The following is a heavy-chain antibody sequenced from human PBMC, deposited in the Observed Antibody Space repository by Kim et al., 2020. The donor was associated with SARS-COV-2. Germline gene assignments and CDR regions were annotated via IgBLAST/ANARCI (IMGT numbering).Heavy chain of an antibody. J-gene: IGHJ4*02. V-gene: IGHV3-21*01. CDR3: VREGLRRWPSFDH. D-gene: IGHD2-15*01. CDR2: ISGVSGDI. CDR1: GFTFSTYT. Sequence: GGSLRLSCAASGFTFSTYTLDWVRQAPGKGLEWVSSISGVSGDIYYADSVRGRFTISRDNAKNSVSLQMNTLRVDDTAIYYCVREGLRRWPSFDHWCQGTLVTVST.